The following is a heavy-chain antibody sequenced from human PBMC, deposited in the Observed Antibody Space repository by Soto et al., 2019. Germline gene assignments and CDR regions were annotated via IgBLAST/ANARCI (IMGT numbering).Heavy chain of an antibody. V-gene: IGHV4-59*08. D-gene: IGHD6-6*01. CDR2: VHNSANA. Sequence: PSETLSLTCTVSGVSVSNYYWSWIRQPPGKGLEWIGYVHNSANANYNPSLKSRVTISVDTSKNQFCLRLGSVTVTDTAVYYCARQAASMAARTFDYWGQGTLVTVSS. CDR3: ARQAASMAARTFDY. CDR1: GVSVSNYY. J-gene: IGHJ4*02.